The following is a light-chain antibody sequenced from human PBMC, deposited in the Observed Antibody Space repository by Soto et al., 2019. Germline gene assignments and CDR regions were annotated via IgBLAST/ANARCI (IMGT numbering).Light chain of an antibody. CDR2: VNT. CDR1: SPNIGADFG. CDR3: QSYDRSLSGWV. Sequence: QSVLTQPPSVSGAPGQTITISCTGSSPNIGADFGVHWYQQLPGAAPKLVIFVNTNRPSGVPDRFSGSKSGTSASLAITGLQAEDEADYYCQSYDRSLSGWVFGTGTKLTVL. V-gene: IGLV1-40*01. J-gene: IGLJ3*02.